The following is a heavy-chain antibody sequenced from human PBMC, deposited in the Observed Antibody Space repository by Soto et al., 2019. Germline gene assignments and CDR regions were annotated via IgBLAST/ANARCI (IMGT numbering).Heavy chain of an antibody. V-gene: IGHV3-23*01. CDR2: FSGGGXRI. CDR1: RFTFRLXX. Sequence: EVRLLESGGGLVQPGGSLRLSCAASRFTFRLXXXXWVRXXXXKGLEWVSGFSGGGXRIYYADSAKGRFIISRDNSKDTLSLQMNSLKAEXTXXXXXXXXXXXXXXXXXXXXXXXSXXXGTXVTVSS. CDR3: XXXXXXXXXXXXXXXXXXS. J-gene: IGHJ4*02.